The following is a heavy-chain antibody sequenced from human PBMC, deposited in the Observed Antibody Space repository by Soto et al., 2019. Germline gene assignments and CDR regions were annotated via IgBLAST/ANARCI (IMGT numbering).Heavy chain of an antibody. J-gene: IGHJ5*02. CDR1: GVSFSSYY. V-gene: IGHV4-59*12. CDR2: IYYSGST. CDR3: ARDRHNNFFDP. Sequence: SETLSLTCTVSGVSFSSYYWSWIRQPPGKGLEWIGYIYYSGSTCYNPSLESRVAISLDTSRSQFSLTLHSVTAADTAIYYCARDRHNNFFDPWGQGTLVTVSS. D-gene: IGHD6-6*01.